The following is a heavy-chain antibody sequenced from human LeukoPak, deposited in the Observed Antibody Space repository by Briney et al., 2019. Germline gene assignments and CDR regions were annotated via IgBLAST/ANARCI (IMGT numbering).Heavy chain of an antibody. V-gene: IGHV1-18*01. J-gene: IGHJ6*03. D-gene: IGHD5-12*01. CDR3: ARDPYSGYYGDYYYYYMDV. Sequence: GASVKVSCKASGYTFTSYGISWVRQAPGQGLEWMGWISAYNGNTNYAQKLQGRVTMTTDTSTSTAYMELNSLRAEDTAVYYCARDPYSGYYGDYYYYYMDVWGRGTTVTIPS. CDR2: ISAYNGNT. CDR1: GYTFTSYG.